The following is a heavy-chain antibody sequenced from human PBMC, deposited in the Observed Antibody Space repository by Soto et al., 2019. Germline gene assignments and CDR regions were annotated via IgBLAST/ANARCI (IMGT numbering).Heavy chain of an antibody. D-gene: IGHD2-21*01. V-gene: IGHV4-34*01. Sequence: SETLSLTCGVYGGSFSAYYWSWIRQPPGKGLEWIGEINHSGSTNYNPSLKSRVTISVDTSKNQFSLKLSSVTAADTAVYYCARRMWRAYSPKTIYFYYMDVWGKGTTVTVSS. J-gene: IGHJ6*03. CDR2: INHSGST. CDR1: GGSFSAYY. CDR3: ARRMWRAYSPKTIYFYYMDV.